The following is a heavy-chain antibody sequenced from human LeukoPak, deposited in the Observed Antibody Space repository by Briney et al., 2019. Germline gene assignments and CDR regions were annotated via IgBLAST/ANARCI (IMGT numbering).Heavy chain of an antibody. J-gene: IGHJ4*02. CDR2: ISSSSSYI. V-gene: IGHV3-21*01. D-gene: IGHD3-3*01. CDR3: ARDLEYYDFWSGYFFDY. Sequence: GGSLRLSCAASGFTFSSYSMNWVRQAPGKGLEWVSSISSSSSYIYYADSVKGRFTISRDNAKNSLYLQMNSLRAEDTAVYYCARDLEYYDFWSGYFFDYWGQGTLVTVSS. CDR1: GFTFSSYS.